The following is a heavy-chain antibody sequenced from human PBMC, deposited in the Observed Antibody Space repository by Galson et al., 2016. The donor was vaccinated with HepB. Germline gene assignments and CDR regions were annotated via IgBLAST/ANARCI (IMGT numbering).Heavy chain of an antibody. Sequence: LRLSCAASGFTFSSYAMSWVRQAPGKGLAWVSRISTDGSSATYADSVKGRFTISRDNAKKTLYLEMNSLRAEDTAVYYCARAPPLPATVGGYDYWGQGTLVTVSS. D-gene: IGHD2-2*01. CDR3: ARAPPLPATVGGYDY. J-gene: IGHJ4*02. CDR2: ISTDGSSA. V-gene: IGHV3-74*01. CDR1: GFTFSSYA.